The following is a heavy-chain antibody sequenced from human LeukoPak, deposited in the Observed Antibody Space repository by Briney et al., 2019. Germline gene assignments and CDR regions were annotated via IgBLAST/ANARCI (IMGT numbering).Heavy chain of an antibody. CDR2: IYYSGST. D-gene: IGHD3-22*01. CDR3: ARQGRYYDSGGYPDY. Sequence: SETLSLTCTVPGGSISSRSYYGGWIRQPPGKGLEWIGSIYYSGSTYYNPSLKSRVTISVDTSKNQCSLKLSSVTAADTAVYYCARQGRYYDSGGYPDYWGQGTLVTVSS. V-gene: IGHV4-39*01. CDR1: GGSISSRSYY. J-gene: IGHJ4*02.